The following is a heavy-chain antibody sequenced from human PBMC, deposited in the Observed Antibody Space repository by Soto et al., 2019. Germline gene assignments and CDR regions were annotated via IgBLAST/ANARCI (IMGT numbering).Heavy chain of an antibody. D-gene: IGHD3-16*02. Sequence: ASVKVSCKASGYTFTSYGISWVRQAPGQGLEWMGWISAYNGNTNYAQKLQGRVTMTTDTSTSTAYMELRSLRSDDTAVYYCARDMITFGGVIVIPKYYFDYWGQGTLVTVSS. CDR2: ISAYNGNT. J-gene: IGHJ4*02. V-gene: IGHV1-18*01. CDR3: ARDMITFGGVIVIPKYYFDY. CDR1: GYTFTSYG.